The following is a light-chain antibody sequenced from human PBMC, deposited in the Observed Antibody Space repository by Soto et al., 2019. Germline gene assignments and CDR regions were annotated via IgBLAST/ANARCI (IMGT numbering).Light chain of an antibody. CDR2: GNS. J-gene: IGLJ2*01. CDR3: QSYDSSLSGSVV. Sequence: SVLTQPPSVSGAPGQRVTISCTGSSSNIGAGYDVHWYQQLPGTAPKLLIYGNSNRPSGVPDRFSGSKSGTSASLAITGHQAEDEADYYCQSYDSSLSGSVVFGGGTKLTVL. V-gene: IGLV1-40*01. CDR1: SSNIGAGYD.